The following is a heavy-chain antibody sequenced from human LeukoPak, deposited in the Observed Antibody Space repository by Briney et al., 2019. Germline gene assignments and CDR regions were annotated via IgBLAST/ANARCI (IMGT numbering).Heavy chain of an antibody. CDR3: ARGWESIAGYYFDY. V-gene: IGHV1-46*01. CDR2: INPSFNPGVDVT. J-gene: IGHJ4*02. CDR1: GYTFSSYH. D-gene: IGHD1-26*01. Sequence: ASVKVSCKASGYTFSSYHIHWVRQAPGQGLEWMGKINPSFNPGVDVTSYAQKFQGRVTMTRDTSTNTVYMELSSLRSEDTAVYYSARGWESIAGYYFDYWGQGTLVTVSS.